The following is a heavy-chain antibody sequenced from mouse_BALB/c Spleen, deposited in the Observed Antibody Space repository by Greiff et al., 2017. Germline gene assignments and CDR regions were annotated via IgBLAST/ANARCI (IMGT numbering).Heavy chain of an antibody. CDR1: GYSFTDYN. CDR2: IDPYNGGT. V-gene: IGHV1S135*01. D-gene: IGHD2-2*01. Sequence: VQLKESGPELVKPGASVRVSCKASGYSFTDYNMYWVKQSHGKSLEWIGYIDPYNGGTSYNQKFKGKATLTVDKSSSTAFMHLNSLTSEDSAVYYCARSIYGYDGRAMDYWGQGTSVTVSS. CDR3: ARSIYGYDGRAMDY. J-gene: IGHJ4*01.